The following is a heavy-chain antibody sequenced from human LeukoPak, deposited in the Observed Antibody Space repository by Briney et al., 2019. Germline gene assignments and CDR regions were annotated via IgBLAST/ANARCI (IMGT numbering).Heavy chain of an antibody. J-gene: IGHJ4*02. D-gene: IGHD3-10*01. CDR2: ISSSSSYI. CDR3: ASNYGSGSYYTSGY. Sequence: PGGSLRLSCAASGFTFSSYSMNWVRQAPGKGLEWVSSISSSSSYIYYADSAKGRFTISRDNAKNSLYLQMNSLRAEDTAVYYCASNYGSGSYYTSGYWGQGTLVTVSS. CDR1: GFTFSSYS. V-gene: IGHV3-21*01.